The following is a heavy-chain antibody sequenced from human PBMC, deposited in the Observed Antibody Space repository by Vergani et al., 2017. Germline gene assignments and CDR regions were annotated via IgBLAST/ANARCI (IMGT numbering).Heavy chain of an antibody. J-gene: IGHJ4*02. V-gene: IGHV3-7*03. Sequence: EVQLVESGGGLVQPGGSLRVSCAASGFTLSSYWMSWVRQAPGKGLEWVANIKQDGSEKSYGDSVKGRFTISRDNSKNTLSLQMNSLTAEDTAIYYCAGPQGTSAYYYGGFDYWGQGTLVTVSS. CDR1: GFTLSSYW. CDR3: AGPQGTSAYYYGGFDY. D-gene: IGHD3-22*01. CDR2: IKQDGSEK.